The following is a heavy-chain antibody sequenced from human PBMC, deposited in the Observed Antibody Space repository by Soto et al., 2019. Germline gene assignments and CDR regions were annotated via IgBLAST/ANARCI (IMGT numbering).Heavy chain of an antibody. D-gene: IGHD1-26*01. CDR1: GFTLSNYN. CDR2: ISSGSGYI. V-gene: IGHV3-21*01. J-gene: IGHJ4*02. Sequence: GGSLRLSCAASGFTLSNYNMNWVRQAPGKGLECASSISSGSGYIYYADSVKGRFTISRDNAENSLYLQMNSLRAEDTAVYYCARVFGSRYYFDYWGQGTLVTVS. CDR3: ARVFGSRYYFDY.